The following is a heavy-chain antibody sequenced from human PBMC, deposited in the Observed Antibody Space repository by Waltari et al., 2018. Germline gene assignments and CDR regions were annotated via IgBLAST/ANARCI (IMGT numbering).Heavy chain of an antibody. J-gene: IGHJ6*02. CDR3: ARHKGDGYNRYYYYGMDV. Sequence: EVQLVQSGAEVKQPGESLKISCKGSGYSFTSYWIGWVRQLPGKGLEWMGIIYPSDSDTRYSPSFQGQVTISADKSISTAYLQWSSLKASDTAMYYCARHKGDGYNRYYYYGMDVWGQGTTVTVSS. CDR1: GYSFTSYW. D-gene: IGHD5-12*01. V-gene: IGHV5-51*01. CDR2: IYPSDSDT.